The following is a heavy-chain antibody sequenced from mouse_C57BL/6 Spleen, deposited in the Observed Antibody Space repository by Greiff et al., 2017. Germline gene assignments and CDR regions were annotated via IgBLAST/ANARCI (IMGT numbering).Heavy chain of an antibody. J-gene: IGHJ1*03. Sequence: EVKLVESGGGLVKPGGSLKLSCAASGFTFSSYAMSWVRQTPEKRLEWVATISDGGSYTYYPDNVKGRFTISRDNAKNNLYLQMSHLKSEDTAMYYCARDWDGYFDVWGTGTTVTVSS. CDR3: ARDWDGYFDV. V-gene: IGHV5-4*01. CDR2: ISDGGSYT. CDR1: GFTFSSYA. D-gene: IGHD4-1*01.